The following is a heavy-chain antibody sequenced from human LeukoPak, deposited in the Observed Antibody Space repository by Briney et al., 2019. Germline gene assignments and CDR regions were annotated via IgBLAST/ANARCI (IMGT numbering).Heavy chain of an antibody. CDR1: GFTFSSFA. CDR2: ISGSGGST. Sequence: GGSLRLSCATSGFTFSSFAMSWVRQAPGKGLEWVSGISGSGGSTYYADSVKGRLTISRDNSKNTLYLQMNCLRAEDTAVYYCAKVISFYYDSSGHFYFDYWGQGALVTVSS. V-gene: IGHV3-23*01. J-gene: IGHJ4*02. CDR3: AKVISFYYDSSGHFYFDY. D-gene: IGHD3-22*01.